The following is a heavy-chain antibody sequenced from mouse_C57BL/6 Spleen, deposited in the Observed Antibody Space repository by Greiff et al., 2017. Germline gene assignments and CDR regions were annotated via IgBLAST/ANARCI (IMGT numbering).Heavy chain of an antibody. CDR2: INPGNGGT. CDR3: ARSGIYYGNFDY. Sequence: QVQLQQPGTELVKPGASVKLSCKASGYTFTSYWMHWVKQRPGQGLEWIGNINPGNGGTNYNEKFKSKATLTVDKSSSTAYMQLSSLTSEDSAVYYCARSGIYYGNFDYWGQGTTLTVSS. V-gene: IGHV1-53*01. J-gene: IGHJ2*01. CDR1: GYTFTSYW. D-gene: IGHD2-1*01.